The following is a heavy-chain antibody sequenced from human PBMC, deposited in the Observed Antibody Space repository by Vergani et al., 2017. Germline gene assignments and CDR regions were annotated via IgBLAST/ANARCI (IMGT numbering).Heavy chain of an antibody. CDR1: GYNFSNYY. Sequence: QVQVVQSVAEVKKSGASVKVSCKTSGYNFSNYYMHWVRQAPGQGLEWMGIINPSGGHTNYAQKFQGRVTMTRDTSTSTVYMELSSLRSEDTAIYYCARGDYGILTGYRYWGQGTLVTVSA. J-gene: IGHJ4*02. CDR3: ARGDYGILTGYRY. CDR2: INPSGGHT. D-gene: IGHD3-9*01. V-gene: IGHV1-46*03.